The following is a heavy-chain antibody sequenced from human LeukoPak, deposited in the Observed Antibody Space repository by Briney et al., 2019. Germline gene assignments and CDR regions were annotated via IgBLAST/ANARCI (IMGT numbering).Heavy chain of an antibody. CDR2: VYNSGDT. V-gene: IGHV4-4*08. D-gene: IGHD3-22*01. CDR1: GGSTSSDY. J-gene: IGHJ4*02. CDR3: ARETGHYYDSSGYFLDY. Sequence: SETLSLTCTVSGGSTSSDYWSWIRQSPGKGLEWVGYVYNSGDTGKNPSLKSRVTILLDTSKNQCSLKLTSVSAADTAVYYCARETGHYYDSSGYFLDYWGQGTLVTVSS.